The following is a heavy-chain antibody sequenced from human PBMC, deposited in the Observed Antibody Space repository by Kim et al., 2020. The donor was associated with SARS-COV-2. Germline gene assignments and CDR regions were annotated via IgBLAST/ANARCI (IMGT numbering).Heavy chain of an antibody. D-gene: IGHD3-3*01. J-gene: IGHJ6*02. CDR2: INHSGAT. Sequence: SETLSLTCAVYVGSFSGYHWTWICQSPGKGLEWIGQINHSGATNYNPSLNSRVAISVDTSKNQFSLTVKSVTVADTAVYFCARGRAGVVPSPILGLGPYYEYYVLDVWGRGTTVSVPS. CDR3: ARGRAGVVPSPILGLGPYYEYYVLDV. V-gene: IGHV4-34*01. CDR1: VGSFSGYH.